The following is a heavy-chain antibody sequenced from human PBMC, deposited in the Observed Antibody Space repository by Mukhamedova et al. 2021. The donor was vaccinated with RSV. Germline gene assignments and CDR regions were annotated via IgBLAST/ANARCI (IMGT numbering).Heavy chain of an antibody. V-gene: IGHV3-48*01. D-gene: IGHD2-2*01. CDR2: ITASGRTI. CDR3: ARDLSSTSARVPFDS. Sequence: VRQAPGKGLEWISYITASGRTIYYADSVKGRFTISRDNAKNSLYLQMTSLRVEDTGVYYCARDLSSTSARVPFDSWGQGTLVPV. J-gene: IGHJ4*02.